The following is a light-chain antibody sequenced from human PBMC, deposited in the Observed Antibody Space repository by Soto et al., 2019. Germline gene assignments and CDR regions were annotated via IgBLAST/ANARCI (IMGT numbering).Light chain of an antibody. CDR1: SSDVGGYNY. CDR3: SSYTISSTYV. Sequence: QSALTQPASVSGSPGQSITISSTGTSSDVGGYNYVSWYQQHPGKAPKLMIYEVSNRPSGVSNRFSGSKSGNTASLTISGLQAEDEADYYCSSYTISSTYVFGTGTKLTVL. CDR2: EVS. J-gene: IGLJ1*01. V-gene: IGLV2-14*01.